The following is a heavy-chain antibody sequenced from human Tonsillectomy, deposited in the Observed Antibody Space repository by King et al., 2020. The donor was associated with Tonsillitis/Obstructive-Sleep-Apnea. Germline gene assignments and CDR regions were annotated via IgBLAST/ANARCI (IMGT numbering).Heavy chain of an antibody. D-gene: IGHD3-10*01. J-gene: IGHJ3*02. CDR1: GYTFISYG. V-gene: IGHV1-18*01. CDR2: ISAYNGNT. CDR3: AGGVGFGDLFDAFDI. Sequence: QLVQSGAEVKKPGASVKVSCKASGYTFISYGISWVRQAPGQGLEWMGWISAYNGNTNCAQKLQGRVTMTTATSTSTAYMEVRSLRSDDTAVYYCAGGVGFGDLFDAFDIWGQGTMVTVSS.